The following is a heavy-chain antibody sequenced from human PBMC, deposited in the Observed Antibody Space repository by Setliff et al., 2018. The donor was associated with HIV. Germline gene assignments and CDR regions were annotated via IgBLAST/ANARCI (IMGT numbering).Heavy chain of an antibody. CDR3: ARSVIGYYYYGMDV. Sequence: GGSLRLSCEASGFMFGTNWMSWVRQAPGKGLEWVAVISYDGSNKYYADSVKGRFTISRDNSKNTLYLQMNSLRAEDTAVYYCARSVIGYYYYGMDVWGQGTLVTVSS. D-gene: IGHD3-10*01. V-gene: IGHV3-30*01. J-gene: IGHJ6*02. CDR1: GFMFGTNW. CDR2: ISYDGSNK.